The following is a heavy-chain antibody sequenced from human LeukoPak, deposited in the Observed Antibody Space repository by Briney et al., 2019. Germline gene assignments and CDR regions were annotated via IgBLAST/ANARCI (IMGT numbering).Heavy chain of an antibody. D-gene: IGHD3-3*01. J-gene: IGHJ6*03. CDR1: GGTFSSYA. V-gene: IGHV1-69*13. CDR2: IIPIFGTA. Sequence: SMKVSCKASGGTFSSYAISWVRQAPGQGLEWMGGIIPIFGTANYAQKFQGRVTITADESTSTAYMELSSLRSEDTAVHYCAGSLRFLEWSNYYYYMDVWGKGTTVTVSS. CDR3: AGSLRFLEWSNYYYYMDV.